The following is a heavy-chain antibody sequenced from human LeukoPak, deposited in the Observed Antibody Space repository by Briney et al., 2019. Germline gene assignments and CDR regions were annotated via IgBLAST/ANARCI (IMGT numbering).Heavy chain of an antibody. J-gene: IGHJ3*02. CDR2: INPNSGGT. CDR1: GYTFTGYY. CDR3: ARELSGIQLLKSNDAFDI. Sequence: ASVKVSCKASGYTFTGYYTHWVRQAPGQGLEWMGWINPNSGGTNYAQKFQGWVTMTRDTSISTAYMELSRLRSDDTAVYYCARELSGIQLLKSNDAFDIWGQGTMVTVSS. V-gene: IGHV1-2*04. D-gene: IGHD5-18*01.